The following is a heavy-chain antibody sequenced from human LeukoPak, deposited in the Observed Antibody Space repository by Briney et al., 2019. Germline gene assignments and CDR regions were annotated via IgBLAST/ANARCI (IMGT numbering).Heavy chain of an antibody. J-gene: IGHJ4*02. CDR3: ARDRTFDRTFDY. Sequence: PSETLSLTCTVSGGSINSGTLSWSWIRQPAGTGLEWIGHIYSSGSTNYNPSLKGRVTMSLDMSKNQFSLNLRSVTAADTAVYYCARDRTFDRTFDYWGQGTLVTVSS. D-gene: IGHD3-22*01. V-gene: IGHV4-61*09. CDR1: GGSINSGTLS. CDR2: IYSSGST.